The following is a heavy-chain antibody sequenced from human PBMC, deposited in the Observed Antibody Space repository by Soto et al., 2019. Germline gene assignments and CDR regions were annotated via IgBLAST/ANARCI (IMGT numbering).Heavy chain of an antibody. D-gene: IGHD3-10*01. Sequence: LGESLKISCKASGYSFSTYWIAWVRQRPGKGLDWMGIIYTGESDTRYSPSFQGQVTISLDNSIDTAYLEWTSLRASDSAMYYCARHALATQPGDYWGQGTQVTVSS. CDR2: IYTGESDT. CDR1: GYSFSTYW. J-gene: IGHJ4*02. V-gene: IGHV5-51*01. CDR3: ARHALATQPGDY.